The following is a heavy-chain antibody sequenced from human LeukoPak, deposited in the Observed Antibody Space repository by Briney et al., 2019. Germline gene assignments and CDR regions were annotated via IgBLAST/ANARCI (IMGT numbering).Heavy chain of an antibody. Sequence: ASVKVSCKASGYIFSSYGISWVRQAPGQGLEWMGWISAYNGNTNYAQKLQDRVTMTTDTSTSTAYMELRSLRSDDTAVYYCARVSSYYDSSGFYYLDYWGQGTLVTVSS. V-gene: IGHV1-18*01. CDR1: GYIFSSYG. J-gene: IGHJ4*02. D-gene: IGHD3-22*01. CDR2: ISAYNGNT. CDR3: ARVSSYYDSSGFYYLDY.